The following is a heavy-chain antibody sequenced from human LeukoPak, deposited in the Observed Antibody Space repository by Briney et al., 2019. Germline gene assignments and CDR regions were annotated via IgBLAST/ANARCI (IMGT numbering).Heavy chain of an antibody. J-gene: IGHJ4*02. D-gene: IGHD4-17*01. Sequence: ASVKVSCKASGGTFSSYAISWVRQAPGQGLEWMGRIIPILGIANYAQKFQGRVTITADKSTSTAYMELSSLRSEDTAVYYCASPYHDYGDYVEGNYFDYWGQGTLVTVSS. V-gene: IGHV1-69*04. CDR1: GGTFSSYA. CDR3: ASPYHDYGDYVEGNYFDY. CDR2: IIPILGIA.